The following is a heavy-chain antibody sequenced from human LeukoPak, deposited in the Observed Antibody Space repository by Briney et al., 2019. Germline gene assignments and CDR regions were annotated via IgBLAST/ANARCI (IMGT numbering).Heavy chain of an antibody. Sequence: ASVKVSCKASGYTFTSYGICWVRQAPGQGLEWMGWISAYNGNTNYAQKLQGRVTMTTDTSTSTAYMELRSLRSDDTAVYYCARGGGYYDFWSGPGNYYFDYWGQGTLVTVSS. CDR3: ARGGGYYDFWSGPGNYYFDY. J-gene: IGHJ4*02. V-gene: IGHV1-18*01. CDR2: ISAYNGNT. CDR1: GYTFTSYG. D-gene: IGHD3-3*01.